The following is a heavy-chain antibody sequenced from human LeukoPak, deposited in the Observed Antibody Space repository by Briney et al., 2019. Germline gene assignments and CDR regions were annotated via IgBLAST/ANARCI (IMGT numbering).Heavy chain of an antibody. Sequence: GGSLRLSCAASGFTFSSYWMHWVRQAPGKGLVWVSRINSDGSSTSYADSVKGRFTISRDNAKNSLYLQMNSLRAEDTALYYCAKDHGSGSYPLDYWGQGTLVTVSS. D-gene: IGHD3-10*01. CDR2: INSDGSST. J-gene: IGHJ4*02. V-gene: IGHV3-74*01. CDR1: GFTFSSYW. CDR3: AKDHGSGSYPLDY.